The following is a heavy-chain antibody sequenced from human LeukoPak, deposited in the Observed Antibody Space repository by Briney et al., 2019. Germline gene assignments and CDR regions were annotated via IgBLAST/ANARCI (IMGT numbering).Heavy chain of an antibody. CDR1: GFTFSTYP. V-gene: IGHV3-23*01. Sequence: PGGSLRLSCAASGFTFSTYPMTWVRQASGMGLEWVSSISGNDGGNTYYAESVKGRFTISRDNSENTLYLQMNSLRAEDTAVYYCAKEWTSGGSPRRDAFDIWGQGTMVIVSS. J-gene: IGHJ3*02. D-gene: IGHD2-15*01. CDR3: AKEWTSGGSPRRDAFDI. CDR2: ISGNDGGNT.